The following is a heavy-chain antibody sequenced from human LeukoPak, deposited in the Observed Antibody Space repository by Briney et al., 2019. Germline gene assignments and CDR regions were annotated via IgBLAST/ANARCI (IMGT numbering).Heavy chain of an antibody. J-gene: IGHJ4*02. D-gene: IGHD3-22*01. CDR2: IKSKTDGGTI. Sequence: GGSLRLSCAASGFTFSNAWMSWVRQAPGKGLEWVGRIKSKTDGGTIDYAAHVKGRFTISRDDSKNTLYLQMNSLKTEDTAVYYCPTDYYHDTSGQRYYFDYWGQGTLVTVSS. CDR1: GFTFSNAW. CDR3: PTDYYHDTSGQRYYFDY. V-gene: IGHV3-15*01.